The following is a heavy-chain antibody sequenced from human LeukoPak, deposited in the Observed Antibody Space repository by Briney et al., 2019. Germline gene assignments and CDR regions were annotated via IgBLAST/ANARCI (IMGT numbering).Heavy chain of an antibody. J-gene: IGHJ4*02. Sequence: SETLSLTCTVSGGTISSGDYYWSWIRQPPGKGLEWIGYIYYSGSTYYNPSLKSRVTISVDRSKNQFSLKLSSVTAADTAVYYCARADDSSGYYLGYWGQGTLVTVSS. CDR2: IYYSGST. V-gene: IGHV4-30-4*01. D-gene: IGHD3-22*01. CDR1: GGTISSGDYY. CDR3: ARADDSSGYYLGY.